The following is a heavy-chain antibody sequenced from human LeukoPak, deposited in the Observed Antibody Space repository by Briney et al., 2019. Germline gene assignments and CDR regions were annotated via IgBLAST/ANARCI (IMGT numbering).Heavy chain of an antibody. V-gene: IGHV3-30*18. CDR3: AKDVRFLGWSLDS. Sequence: GRSLRLSCAASGFSLRNHGMHWVRQAPGRGLEWMAFISYEGSNQYYAESVRGRFSISRDNSKNTMYLQMNSLKTEDTGVYHCAKDVRFLGWSLDSWGQGTQVIVSS. CDR1: GFSLRNHG. D-gene: IGHD3-3*01. J-gene: IGHJ4*02. CDR2: ISYEGSNQ.